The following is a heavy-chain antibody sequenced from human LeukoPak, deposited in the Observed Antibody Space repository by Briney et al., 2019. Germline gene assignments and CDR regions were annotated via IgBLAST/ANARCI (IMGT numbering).Heavy chain of an antibody. CDR3: AKDLNHIVVVIKNPPDY. V-gene: IGHV3-23*01. CDR2: ISGTGGNT. CDR1: GFSFSNYA. J-gene: IGHJ4*02. D-gene: IGHD3-22*01. Sequence: GGSLRLSCAVSGFSFSNYAMSWVRQFPGKGLEWVSGISGTGGNTYYADSVKGRFTISRDNSKITLYLQMNSLRAEDAAVYYCAKDLNHIVVVIKNPPDYWGQGTLVTVSS.